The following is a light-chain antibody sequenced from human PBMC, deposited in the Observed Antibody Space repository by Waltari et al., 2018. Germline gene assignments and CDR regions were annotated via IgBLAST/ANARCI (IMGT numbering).Light chain of an antibody. Sequence: EIVFTQSPGTLSSSPGERATHSCRASQSVSRTLAWYQQKPGQAPKLLIYGASIRATGIPDRFTGSGSGTDFSLTISSLEPEDFAIYFCQHYVRLPATFGQGTKVEIK. CDR1: QSVSRT. V-gene: IGKV3-20*01. J-gene: IGKJ1*01. CDR2: GAS. CDR3: QHYVRLPAT.